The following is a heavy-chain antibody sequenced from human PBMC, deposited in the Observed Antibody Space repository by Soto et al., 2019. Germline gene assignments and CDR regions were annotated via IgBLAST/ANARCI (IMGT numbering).Heavy chain of an antibody. V-gene: IGHV4-59*01. CDR2: VYYTGST. CDR3: ARGRTVRNYADDSSDYFYFFDY. CDR1: GDSISTFY. D-gene: IGHD3-22*01. Sequence: SETLSLTCTVSGDSISTFYWGWMRQSPGKELEWIGYVYYTGSTNYNPSLKSRVTISVDRSKNQFSLKLTSANAADPAVYYCARGRTVRNYADDSSDYFYFFDYWGQGTQVTVSS. J-gene: IGHJ4*02.